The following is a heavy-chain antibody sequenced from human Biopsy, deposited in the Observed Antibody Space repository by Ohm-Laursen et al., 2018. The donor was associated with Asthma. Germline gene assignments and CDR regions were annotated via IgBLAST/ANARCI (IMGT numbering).Heavy chain of an antibody. J-gene: IGHJ5*02. Sequence: ASVKVSCKTSGYTFIGYHIHWVRQAPGQGLEWMGRINPNSGGTNYAQKFQGRVTMTSDTSISTAYMELSRLRSDDTALYYCARGQKSPGDRWFDPWGQGTRVNVSS. CDR3: ARGQKSPGDRWFDP. D-gene: IGHD7-27*01. CDR1: GYTFIGYH. V-gene: IGHV1-2*06. CDR2: INPNSGGT.